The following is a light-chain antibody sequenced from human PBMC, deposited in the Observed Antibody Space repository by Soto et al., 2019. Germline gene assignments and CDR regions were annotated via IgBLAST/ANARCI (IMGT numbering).Light chain of an antibody. Sequence: EIVLTQSPGTLSLSPGERATLSCRASQSVSSTYLTWYQQKPGQAPRLLIYEASTRATGIPARFSGSGSGTEFTLTISSLQSEDFAVYYCQQYNNWPQTFGQGTKVDI. V-gene: IGKV3-15*01. J-gene: IGKJ1*01. CDR1: QSVSST. CDR3: QQYNNWPQT. CDR2: EAS.